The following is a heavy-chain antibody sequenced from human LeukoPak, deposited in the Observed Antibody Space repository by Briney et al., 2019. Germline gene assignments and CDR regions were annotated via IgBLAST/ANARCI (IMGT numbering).Heavy chain of an antibody. CDR3: ARVYYDSSGRSFDY. CDR1: GGSISSSSYY. CDR2: IYYSGST. D-gene: IGHD3-22*01. Sequence: SETLSLPCTVSGGSISSSSYYGGWIRQPPGKGLEWIGSIYYSGSTYYNPSLKSRVTISVDTSKNQFSLKLSSVTAADTAVYYCARVYYDSSGRSFDYWGQGTLVTVSS. V-gene: IGHV4-39*07. J-gene: IGHJ4*02.